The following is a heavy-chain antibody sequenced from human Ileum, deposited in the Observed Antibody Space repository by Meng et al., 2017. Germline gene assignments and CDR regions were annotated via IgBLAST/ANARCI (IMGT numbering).Heavy chain of an antibody. J-gene: IGHJ2*01. CDR3: ARSESSVYWYFDL. D-gene: IGHD3-22*01. CDR2: INHSATT. Sequence: QVPLQPGVAGLLGPSETLSLTGGVYGGSFSAYYWTGSRQPPGKGLGWIGEINHSATTYYTPSLMGRVSVSVDTSKNQFSLKLTSVTAADTAFYYCARSESSVYWYFDLWGRGTLVTVSS. CDR1: GGSFSAYY. V-gene: IGHV4-34*01.